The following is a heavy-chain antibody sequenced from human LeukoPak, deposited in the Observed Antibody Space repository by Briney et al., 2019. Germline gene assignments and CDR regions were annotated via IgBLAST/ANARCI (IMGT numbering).Heavy chain of an antibody. Sequence: ASVKVSCKASGYTFTAYYIHWVRQAPGQGLEWMGWINPNSGGTNYAQKFQGRVTMTRDTSISTAYMELSRLRSDDTAVYYCASFYYDSSGSIDYWGQGTLVTVSS. CDR2: INPNSGGT. V-gene: IGHV1-2*02. J-gene: IGHJ4*02. D-gene: IGHD3-22*01. CDR3: ASFYYDSSGSIDY. CDR1: GYTFTAYY.